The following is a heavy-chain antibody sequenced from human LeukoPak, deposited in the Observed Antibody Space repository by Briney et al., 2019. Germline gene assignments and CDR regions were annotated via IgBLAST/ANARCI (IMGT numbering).Heavy chain of an antibody. V-gene: IGHV4-4*02. D-gene: IGHD2-15*01. CDR3: AENGPWSLKY. J-gene: IGHJ4*02. Sequence: SETLSLTCAVSGGFISNINWWSWVRQPPGRGLEWIGEVHQSGVTNYNPSLKSRVTISLDKSNNQFSLTLNSVTAADTAVYFCAENGPWSLKYWGQGTLVTVSS. CDR2: VHQSGVT. CDR1: GGFISNINW.